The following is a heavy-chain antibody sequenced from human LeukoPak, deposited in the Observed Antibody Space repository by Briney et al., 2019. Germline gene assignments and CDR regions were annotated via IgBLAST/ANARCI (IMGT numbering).Heavy chain of an antibody. CDR1: GLTFSIHW. CDR2: INQDGSDK. V-gene: IGHV3-7*01. CDR3: VGGDY. Sequence: GGSLRLSCAASGLTFSIHWMIWVRQAPGKGLECVANINQDGSDKYYVDSVKGRFTISRDNTKNSLYLQMNSLRAEDTAVYYCVGGDYWGQGTLVTVSS. J-gene: IGHJ4*02.